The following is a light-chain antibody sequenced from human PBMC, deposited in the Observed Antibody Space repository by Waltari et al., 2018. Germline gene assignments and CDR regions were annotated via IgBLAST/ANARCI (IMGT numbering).Light chain of an antibody. V-gene: IGKV1-5*03. CDR2: KAS. CDR3: QQYVTYSRT. J-gene: IGKJ1*01. CDR1: QSISGW. Sequence: DIQMTQSPSTPSAFVGDRVSITCRASQSISGWLAWYQQKPGKAPKLLIYKASSLESGVPSRFSGSGSGTEFTLTISSLQPDDFATYYCQQYVTYSRTFGQGTKVEIK.